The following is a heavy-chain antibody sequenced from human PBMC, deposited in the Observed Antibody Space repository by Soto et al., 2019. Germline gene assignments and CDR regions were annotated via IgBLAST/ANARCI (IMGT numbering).Heavy chain of an antibody. CDR1: GYSFTIYC. V-gene: IGHV5-10-1*01. CDR2: IDPSDSYT. J-gene: IGHJ6*02. Sequence: RGESLKISCNGSGYSFTIYCISLVLQMPGKGLDWMGRIDPSDSYTNYSPSFQGHVTISADKSISTAYLQWSSLKASDTAMYYCARHHVVRGKGDGMDVWGQGTTVTVSS. CDR3: ARHHVVRGKGDGMDV. D-gene: IGHD3-10*01.